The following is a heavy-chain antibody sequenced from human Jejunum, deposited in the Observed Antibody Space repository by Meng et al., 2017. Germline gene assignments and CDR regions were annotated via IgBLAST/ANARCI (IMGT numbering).Heavy chain of an antibody. CDR1: GGSVSSGSYY. J-gene: IGHJ4*02. CDR2: IYYGGTT. CDR3: ARGSRGYSYG. Sequence: QVQLQGSGPGLVRPPETLSLTCTVSGGSVSSGSYYWSWIRQPPGKGLEWIGYIYYGGTTNYNPSLKSRVTISADTSKNQFSLKLSSVTAADTAVYYCARGSRGYSYGWGQGTLVTVSS. D-gene: IGHD5-18*01. V-gene: IGHV4-61*01.